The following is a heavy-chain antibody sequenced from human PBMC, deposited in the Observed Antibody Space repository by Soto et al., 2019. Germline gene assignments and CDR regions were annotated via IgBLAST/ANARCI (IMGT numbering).Heavy chain of an antibody. CDR2: VNPSGGST. Sequence: ASVKVSCKASGYTFTSYYMHWVRQAPGQGLEWMGIVNPSGGSTSYAQKFQGRVTMTRDTSTSTVYMELSSLRSEDTAVYYCATPFGVLENLRYYYGMDVWGQGTTVTVSS. V-gene: IGHV1-46*01. D-gene: IGHD3-3*01. J-gene: IGHJ6*02. CDR3: ATPFGVLENLRYYYGMDV. CDR1: GYTFTSYY.